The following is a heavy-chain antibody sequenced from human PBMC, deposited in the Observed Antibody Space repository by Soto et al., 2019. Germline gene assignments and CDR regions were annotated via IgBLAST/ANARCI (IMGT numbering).Heavy chain of an antibody. CDR2: IKQDGSEK. D-gene: IGHD2-2*01. CDR3: ARVHCSSNICYGNYYYMDV. CDR1: GFTFNNYW. Sequence: PGGSLRLSCAASGFTFNNYWMTWVRQAPGKGLEWVANIKQDGSEKSYLDSVEGRFTISRDNAKNSLYLQMNSLRAEDTAVYYCARVHCSSNICYGNYYYMDVWGKGTTVTVSS. J-gene: IGHJ6*03. V-gene: IGHV3-7*01.